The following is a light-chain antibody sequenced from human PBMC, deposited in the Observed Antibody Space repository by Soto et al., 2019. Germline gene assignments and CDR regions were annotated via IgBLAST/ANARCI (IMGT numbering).Light chain of an antibody. Sequence: DIQMTQSPPTVSASVGDRVTVTCRASQSVNVRLAWYQQKPGKAPKLLIYKASTLEGGVPSRLSGSGSGTEFTLTISSLQPDDFATYYCQQCNSYSWTFGQGTKVDIK. V-gene: IGKV1-5*03. CDR3: QQCNSYSWT. CDR2: KAS. CDR1: QSVNVR. J-gene: IGKJ1*01.